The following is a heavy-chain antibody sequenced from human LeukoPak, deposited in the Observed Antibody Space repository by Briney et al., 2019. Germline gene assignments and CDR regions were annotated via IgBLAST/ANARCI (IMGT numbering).Heavy chain of an antibody. V-gene: IGHV3-7*03. J-gene: IGHJ4*02. CDR2: IKQDGSEK. D-gene: IGHD3-10*01. CDR3: ARGRRHYGSGSYPVDY. Sequence: GGSLRLSCAASGFTFSSYWMSWVRQAPGKGLEWVANIKQDGSEKYYVDSVKGRFTISRDNAKNSLYLQMNSLRAEDTVVYYCARGRRHYGSGSYPVDYWGQGTLVTVSS. CDR1: GFTFSSYW.